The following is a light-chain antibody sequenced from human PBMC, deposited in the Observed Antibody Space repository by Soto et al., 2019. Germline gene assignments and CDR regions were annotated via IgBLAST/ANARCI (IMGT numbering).Light chain of an antibody. CDR2: WAS. V-gene: IGKV4-1*01. J-gene: IGKJ1*01. CDR3: QQDYSTPRT. CDR1: QSVLYSANNKNC. Sequence: DIVMTQSPDSLAVSLGERATINCKSSQSVLYSANNKNCLAWYQQKPGQPPKLLLYWASTRESGVPDRFSGSGSGTDFTLTISSLQAEDVAVYYCQQDYSTPRTFGQGTKVEIK.